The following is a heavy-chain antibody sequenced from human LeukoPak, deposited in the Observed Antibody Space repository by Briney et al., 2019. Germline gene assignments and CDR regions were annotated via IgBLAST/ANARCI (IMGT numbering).Heavy chain of an antibody. Sequence: GASLKISCKGSGYSFTSYWIGWVRQLPGKGLEWMGIIYPGDSDTRYSPSFQGQVTISADKSISTAYLQWSSLKASDTAMYYCARLDTAMDRYAFDIWGQGTMVTVSS. J-gene: IGHJ3*02. V-gene: IGHV5-51*01. D-gene: IGHD5-18*01. CDR1: GYSFTSYW. CDR2: IYPGDSDT. CDR3: ARLDTAMDRYAFDI.